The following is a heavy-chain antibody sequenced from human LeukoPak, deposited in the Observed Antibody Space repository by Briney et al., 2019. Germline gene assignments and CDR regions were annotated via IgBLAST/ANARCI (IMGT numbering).Heavy chain of an antibody. V-gene: IGHV3-30*04. CDR3: ARDLDDSSAYYYDY. J-gene: IGHJ4*02. D-gene: IGHD3-22*01. CDR2: ISYEGSKK. CDR1: GFTFSSYT. Sequence: GGSLRLSCAASGFTFSSYTMRGGRQAPGKGVGRGAVISYEGSKKYYEDSVRGGFTTSRENTKNTLYLKMKSQRAEDTAVYYCARDLDDSSAYYYDYWGQGTLVTLSS.